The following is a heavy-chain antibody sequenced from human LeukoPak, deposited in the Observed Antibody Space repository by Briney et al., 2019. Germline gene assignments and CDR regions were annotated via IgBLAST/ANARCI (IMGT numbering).Heavy chain of an antibody. CDR2: IYPGDSDT. CDR1: GYSFTSYW. V-gene: IGHV5-51*01. J-gene: IGHJ4*02. CDR3: ATTPRGPYYYDSSGYYDN. Sequence: GESLKISCKGSGYSFTSYWIGWVRQMPGKGLEWMGIIYPGDSDTRYSPSFQGQVTISADKSISTAYLRWSSLKASDTAMYYCATTPRGPYYYDSSGYYDNWGQGTLVTVSS. D-gene: IGHD3-22*01.